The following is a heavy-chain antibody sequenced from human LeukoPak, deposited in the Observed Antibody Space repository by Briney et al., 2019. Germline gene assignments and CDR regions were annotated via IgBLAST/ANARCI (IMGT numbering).Heavy chain of an antibody. D-gene: IGHD3-3*01. Sequence: SETLSLTCTVSGASISSTSHYWGWIRQPPGKGLEWVGSIYYTGSTYQNPSLKSRVTVSLDMSKNQFSLELSSVTAADTAVYHCARSWGYDFWSGNLLDYWGQGILVTVSS. J-gene: IGHJ4*02. V-gene: IGHV4-39*07. CDR2: IYYTGST. CDR3: ARSWGYDFWSGNLLDY. CDR1: GASISSTSHY.